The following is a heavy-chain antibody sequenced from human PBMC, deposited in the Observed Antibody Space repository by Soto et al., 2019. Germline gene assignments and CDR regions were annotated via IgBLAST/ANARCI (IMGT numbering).Heavy chain of an antibody. D-gene: IGHD2-15*01. J-gene: IGHJ6*02. CDR2: ISSSSSYI. CDR3: ARYVPYGVESRYCYYYYGMDV. CDR1: GFTFSSYS. Sequence: GGSLRLSCAASGFTFSSYSMNWVRQAPGKGLEWVSSISSSSSYIYYADSVKGRFTISRDNAKNSLYLQMNSLRAEDTAVYYCARYVPYGVESRYCYYYYGMDVWGQGTTVTVSS. V-gene: IGHV3-21*01.